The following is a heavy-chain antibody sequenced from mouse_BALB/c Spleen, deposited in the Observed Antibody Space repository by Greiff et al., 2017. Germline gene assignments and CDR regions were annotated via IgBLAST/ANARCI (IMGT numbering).Heavy chain of an antibody. V-gene: IGHV5-17*02. D-gene: IGHD1-1*01. CDR3: ASTDYYAMDY. Sequence: EVMLVESGGGLVKPGGSRKLSCAASGFTFSSFGMHWVRQAPEKGLEWVAYISSGSSTIYYADTVKGRFTISRDTPKNTLFLQMTSLRSEDTAMYYCASTDYYAMDYWGQGTSVTVSS. J-gene: IGHJ4*01. CDR2: ISSGSSTI. CDR1: GFTFSSFG.